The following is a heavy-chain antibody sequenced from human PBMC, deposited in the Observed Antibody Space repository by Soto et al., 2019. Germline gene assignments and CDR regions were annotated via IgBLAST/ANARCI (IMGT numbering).Heavy chain of an antibody. CDR1: GFTFASYE. D-gene: IGHD7-27*01. CDR2: IGANENNV. Sequence: EVQLVESGGGLVQPGRSLRLSCAGSGFTFASYEFNWVRQAPGKGLEWISYIGANENNVYYVDSVKGRFTVSRDNARNALYLQMNSLRAEDAAIYYCAREELNWGGDCFALWGQGALVTVSS. J-gene: IGHJ4*02. CDR3: AREELNWGGDCFAL. V-gene: IGHV3-48*03.